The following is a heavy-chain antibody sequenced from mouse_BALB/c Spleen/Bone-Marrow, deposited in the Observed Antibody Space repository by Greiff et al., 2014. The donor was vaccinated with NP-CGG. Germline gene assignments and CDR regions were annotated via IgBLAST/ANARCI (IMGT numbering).Heavy chain of an antibody. CDR1: GYAFSSYW. Sequence: QVQLQQSGAELVRPGSSVKISCKASGYAFSSYWMNWVKQRPGQGLEWIGQIYPGDGDTNYNGNFKDKATLTTDKSSTTAYMQLSSLTSEDSAVYFCARGGRLTGYYFDYWGQGNTLPVSS. CDR2: IYPGDGDT. D-gene: IGHD4-1*01. CDR3: ARGGRLTGYYFDY. V-gene: IGHV1-80*01. J-gene: IGHJ2*01.